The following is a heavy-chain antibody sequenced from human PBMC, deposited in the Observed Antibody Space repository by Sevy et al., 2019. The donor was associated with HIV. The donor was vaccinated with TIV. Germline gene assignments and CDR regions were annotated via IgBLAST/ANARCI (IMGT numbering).Heavy chain of an antibody. CDR3: ARGSRPPKGTYYYDSSGSIDY. CDR2: INHSGCT. CDR1: GGSFSGYY. J-gene: IGHJ4*02. D-gene: IGHD3-22*01. V-gene: IGHV4-34*01. Sequence: SETLSLTCAVYGGSFSGYYWSWIRQPPGKGLEWIGEINHSGCTNYNPSLKSRVTISVDTSKNQFSLKLSSVTAADTAVYYCARGSRPPKGTYYYDSSGSIDYWGQGTLVTVSS.